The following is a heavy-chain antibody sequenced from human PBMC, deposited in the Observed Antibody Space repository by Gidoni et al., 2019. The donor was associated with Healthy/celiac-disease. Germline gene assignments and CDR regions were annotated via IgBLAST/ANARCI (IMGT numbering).Heavy chain of an antibody. J-gene: IGHJ3*02. D-gene: IGHD5-12*01. CDR1: GYTFTGYY. V-gene: IGHV1-2*02. CDR3: ARDRVEMATRDPDDAFDI. CDR2: INPNSGGT. Sequence: QVQLVQSGAEVKKPGASVKVSCKASGYTFTGYYMHWVRQAPGQGLEWMGWINPNSGGTNYAQKFQGRVTMTRDTSISTAYMELSRLRSDDTAVYYCARDRVEMATRDPDDAFDIWGQGTMVTVSS.